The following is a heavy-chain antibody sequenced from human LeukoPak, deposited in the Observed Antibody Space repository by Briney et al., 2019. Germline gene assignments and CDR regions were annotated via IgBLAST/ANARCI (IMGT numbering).Heavy chain of an antibody. CDR1: GLTFSDYY. J-gene: IGHJ3*02. V-gene: IGHV3-11*01. CDR2: ISSSGSTI. Sequence: GGSLRLSCAASGLTFSDYYMSWIRQAPGKGLEWVSYISSSGSTIYYADSVKGRFTISRDNAKNSLYLQMNSLRAEDTAVYYCARHPYGDYEGDAFDIGGQGTMVTVSS. CDR3: ARHPYGDYEGDAFDI. D-gene: IGHD4-17*01.